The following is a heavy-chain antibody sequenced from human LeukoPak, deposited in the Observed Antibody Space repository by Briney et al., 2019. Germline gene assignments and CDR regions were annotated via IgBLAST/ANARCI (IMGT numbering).Heavy chain of an antibody. CDR2: IYTSGST. CDR3: ARGTSSTSNYNWFDP. Sequence: SETLSLTCTVSGGSISSYYWSWIRQPAGKGLEWIGRIYTSGSTNYNPSLKSRVTMSVDTSKNQFSLKLNSVTAADTAVYYCARGTSSTSNYNWFDPWGQGTLVTVSS. D-gene: IGHD2-2*01. CDR1: GGSISSYY. V-gene: IGHV4-4*07. J-gene: IGHJ5*02.